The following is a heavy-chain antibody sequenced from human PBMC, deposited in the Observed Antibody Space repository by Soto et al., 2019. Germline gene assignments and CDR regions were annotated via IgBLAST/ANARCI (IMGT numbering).Heavy chain of an antibody. CDR1: PVTYNTHF. Sequence: PARALGLPCTASPVTYNTHFMPSGRQAPGRGLQWVSRIDFDGITTNYADSVRGRLTFSRDNAKNTVYLHVNTLRDEDTAVYYCARGGAMGVDYWGQGTLVTVSS. CDR3: ARGGAMGVDY. CDR2: IDFDGITT. V-gene: IGHV3-74*01. J-gene: IGHJ4*02. D-gene: IGHD1-26*01.